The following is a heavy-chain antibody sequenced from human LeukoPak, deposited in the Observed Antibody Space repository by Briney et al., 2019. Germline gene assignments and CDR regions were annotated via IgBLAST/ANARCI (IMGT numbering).Heavy chain of an antibody. J-gene: IGHJ4*02. CDR2: INPNSGGT. V-gene: IGHV1-2*02. CDR3: ARGKAVLSALPGEDFDY. Sequence: ASVKVSCKASGYTFTGYYMHWVRQAPGQGLEWMGWINPNSGGTNYAQKFQGRVTMTRDTSISTAYMELSRLRYDDTAVYYCARGKAVLSALPGEDFDYWGQGTLVTVSS. CDR1: GYTFTGYY. D-gene: IGHD2/OR15-2a*01.